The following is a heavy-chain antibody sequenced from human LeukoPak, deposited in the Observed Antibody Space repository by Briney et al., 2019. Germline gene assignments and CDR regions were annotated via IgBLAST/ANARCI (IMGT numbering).Heavy chain of an antibody. V-gene: IGHV1-69*04. J-gene: IGHJ4*02. CDR2: IIPILGIA. CDR1: GGTFSSYA. Sequence: SVKVSCKASGGTFSSYAISWVRQAPGQGLEWMGRIIPILGIANYAQEFQGRVTITADKSTSTAYMELSSLRSEDTAVYYCARDPSKRGIAVAGTDFDYWGQGTLVTVSS. D-gene: IGHD6-19*01. CDR3: ARDPSKRGIAVAGTDFDY.